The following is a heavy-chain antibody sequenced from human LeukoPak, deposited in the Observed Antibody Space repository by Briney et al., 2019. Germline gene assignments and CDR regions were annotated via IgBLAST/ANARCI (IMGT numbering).Heavy chain of an antibody. D-gene: IGHD4-17*01. Sequence: GGSLRLSCAASGFTFSSYSMNWVRQAPGKGLEWVSAISGSGGSTYYADSVKGRFTISRDNSKNTLYLQMNSLRAEDTAVYYCAKGSYDYGDYAPYYYGMDVWGQGTTVTVSS. J-gene: IGHJ6*02. V-gene: IGHV3-23*01. CDR1: GFTFSSYS. CDR2: ISGSGGST. CDR3: AKGSYDYGDYAPYYYGMDV.